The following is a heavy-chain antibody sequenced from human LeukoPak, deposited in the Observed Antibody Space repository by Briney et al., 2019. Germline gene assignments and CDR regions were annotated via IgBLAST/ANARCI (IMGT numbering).Heavy chain of an antibody. CDR2: IYYSGST. Sequence: SETLSLTCTVSGGSISSSSYYWDWIRQPPGKGLEWIGSIYYSGSTYYNPSLKSRVTISVDTSKNQFSLKLSSVTAADTVVYYCAREAYCSGGTCSLNWFDPWGQGTLVTVSS. CDR3: AREAYCSGGTCSLNWFDP. D-gene: IGHD2-15*01. J-gene: IGHJ5*02. V-gene: IGHV4-39*07. CDR1: GGSISSSSYY.